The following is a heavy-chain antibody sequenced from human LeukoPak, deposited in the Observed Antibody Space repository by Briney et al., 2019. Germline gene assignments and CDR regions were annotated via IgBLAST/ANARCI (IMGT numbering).Heavy chain of an antibody. J-gene: IGHJ4*02. Sequence: GESLKISCKGSGYNFTTYWIAWVRQVPGKGLEWMGIIYPGDSDTRYSPSFQGQVTISADKSISTAYLQWSSLKASDTAMYYCARQSWVTGYFDYWGQGTLVTVSS. CDR2: IYPGDSDT. D-gene: IGHD1-14*01. V-gene: IGHV5-51*01. CDR3: ARQSWVTGYFDY. CDR1: GYNFTTYW.